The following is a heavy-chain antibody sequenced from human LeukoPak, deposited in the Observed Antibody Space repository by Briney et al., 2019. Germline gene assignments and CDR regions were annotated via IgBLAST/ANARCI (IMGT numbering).Heavy chain of an antibody. CDR1: GFTFSNYW. J-gene: IGHJ5*02. D-gene: IGHD5-24*01. V-gene: IGHV3-7*05. Sequence: GGSLRLSCAASGFTFSNYWMIWVRQAQGKGLEWVGNIKEDGSEKRYVDSVRGRFTISRDNAQTSIYLQMNSLRADDTAVYYCARASKLWLQLTWGQGTLVTVSS. CDR2: IKEDGSEK. CDR3: ARASKLWLQLT.